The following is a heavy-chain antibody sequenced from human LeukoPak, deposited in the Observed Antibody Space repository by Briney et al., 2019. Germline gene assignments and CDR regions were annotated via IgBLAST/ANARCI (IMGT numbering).Heavy chain of an antibody. V-gene: IGHV1-2*02. CDR2: INPNSGGT. CDR3: ARDLIQLELYYFDY. CDR1: GYTFTGYY. D-gene: IGHD1-1*01. J-gene: IGHJ4*02. Sequence: ASVKVSCKASGYTFTGYYMHRVRQAPGQGVGCMGWINPNSGGTNYAQKFQGRVTMTRDTSISTAYMELSRLRSDDTAVYYCARDLIQLELYYFDYWGQGTLVTVSS.